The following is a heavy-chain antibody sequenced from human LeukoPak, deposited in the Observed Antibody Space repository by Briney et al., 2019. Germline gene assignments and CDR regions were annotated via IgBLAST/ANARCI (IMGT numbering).Heavy chain of an antibody. CDR3: ARGAARMVEIATIISFEY. CDR1: GFTFSSYD. J-gene: IGHJ4*02. Sequence: PGGSLRLSCAASGFTFSSYDMHWVRQATGKGLEWVSTIDTAGDTYYPGSVKGRFTISRENAKNSLYLQMNSLRAEDTAVYYCARGAARMVEIATIISFEYWGQGTLVTVSS. CDR2: IDTAGDT. V-gene: IGHV3-13*01. D-gene: IGHD5-24*01.